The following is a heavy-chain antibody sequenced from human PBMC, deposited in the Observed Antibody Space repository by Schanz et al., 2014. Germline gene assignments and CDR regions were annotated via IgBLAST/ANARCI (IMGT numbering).Heavy chain of an antibody. J-gene: IGHJ4*02. D-gene: IGHD6-6*01. V-gene: IGHV1-46*03. Sequence: QVQVVQSGAEVKKPGASVKVSCKASGYTFTDYGVIWVRQAPGQGLEWMGIINPSGGSTRYGQKFQGRITVTTDTSTSTVYLELSSLRSDDPAVYYCGRGFSRSYIDFWGQGTLITVSS. CDR2: INPSGGST. CDR3: GRGFSRSYIDF. CDR1: GYTFTDYG.